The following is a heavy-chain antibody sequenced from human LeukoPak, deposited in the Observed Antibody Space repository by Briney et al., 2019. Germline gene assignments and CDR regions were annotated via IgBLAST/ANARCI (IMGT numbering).Heavy chain of an antibody. V-gene: IGHV3-53*01. CDR1: GFTVNSNS. CDR3: VGRPYYYYGMDV. CDR2: IYSGDST. J-gene: IGHJ6*02. Sequence: GGSLRLSCAASGFTVNSNSMSWVRQATGKGLECVAAIYSGDSTYYPESVKGRFSISRDNSKNTLYLQMSSLRAEDTAIYYCVGRPYYYYGMDVWGQGTTVTVSS.